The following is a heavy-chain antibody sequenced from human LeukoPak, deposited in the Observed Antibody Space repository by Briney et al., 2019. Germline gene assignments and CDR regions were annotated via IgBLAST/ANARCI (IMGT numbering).Heavy chain of an antibody. D-gene: IGHD3-16*01. CDR3: ARDGGGDAHFDY. CDR1: GGSISSYY. CDR2: IYYSGST. Sequence: SETLSLTCTVSGGSISSYYWSWIRQPPGKGLEWIGYIYYSGSTNYNPSLKSRVTISVDTSKNQFSLKLSSVTAADTAVYYCARDGGGDAHFDYWGQGTLVTVSS. V-gene: IGHV4-59*01. J-gene: IGHJ4*02.